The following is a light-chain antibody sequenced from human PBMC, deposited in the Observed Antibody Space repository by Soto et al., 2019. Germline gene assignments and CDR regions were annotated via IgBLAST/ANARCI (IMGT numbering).Light chain of an antibody. CDR3: QQYHNSPRT. CDR2: GAS. CDR1: QSVSSSY. V-gene: IGKV3-20*01. J-gene: IGKJ1*01. Sequence: EIVLTQSPGTLSLSPGERATLSCRASQSVSSSYLAWYQQKPGQAPRLLIYGASGRATGIPDRFSGSGSGTDFTLTISRLEPEDFAVYYCQQYHNSPRTFGQGTKVDIK.